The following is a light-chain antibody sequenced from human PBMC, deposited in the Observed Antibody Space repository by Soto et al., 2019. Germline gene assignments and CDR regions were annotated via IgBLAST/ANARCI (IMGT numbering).Light chain of an antibody. CDR2: GIS. CDR1: QSVNSN. Sequence: IVMTQSPATLSVSPGERATLACRASQSVNSNYLAWYQQKPGQAPRLLIYGISKRATDIPDRFSGSGYGTEFTLTISSLQTEDFATYYCQQHGQWPITFGQGTRLEIK. V-gene: IGKV3D-15*01. CDR3: QQHGQWPIT. J-gene: IGKJ5*01.